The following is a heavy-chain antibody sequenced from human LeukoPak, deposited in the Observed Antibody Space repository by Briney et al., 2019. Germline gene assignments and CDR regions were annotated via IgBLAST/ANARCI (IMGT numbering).Heavy chain of an antibody. V-gene: IGHV3-7*01. D-gene: IGHD2-15*01. J-gene: IGHJ4*02. Sequence: TGGSLRLSCAASGFTFDDHGMSWVRQAPGKGLEWVANIKQDGSEKYYVDSVKGRFTISRDNAKNSLYLQMNSLRAEDTAVYYCARDPGSWAASDYWGQGTLVTVSS. CDR1: GFTFDDHG. CDR2: IKQDGSEK. CDR3: ARDPGSWAASDY.